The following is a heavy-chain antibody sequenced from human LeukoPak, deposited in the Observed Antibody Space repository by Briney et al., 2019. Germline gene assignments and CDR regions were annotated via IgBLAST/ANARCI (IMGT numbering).Heavy chain of an antibody. CDR3: ARVGDHYDFWSGYYTGAFDI. Sequence: SGGSLRLSCVASGFTFDDYAMNWVRQAPGKGLEWVSGISWNSGSIGYADSVKGRFTISRDNAKNSLYMQMNSLRAEDTAVYYCARVGDHYDFWSGYYTGAFDIWGQGTMVTVSS. J-gene: IGHJ3*02. CDR2: ISWNSGSI. CDR1: GFTFDDYA. D-gene: IGHD3-3*01. V-gene: IGHV3-9*01.